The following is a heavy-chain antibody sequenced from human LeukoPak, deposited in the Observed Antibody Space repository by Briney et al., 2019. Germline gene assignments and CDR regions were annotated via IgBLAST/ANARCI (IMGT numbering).Heavy chain of an antibody. CDR2: IRYDGSSK. J-gene: IGHJ4*02. Sequence: PGGSLRLSCAASGFTFSSYGMHWVRQAPGKGLEWVAFIRYDGSSKYYADSVKGRFTISRDNSKNTLYLQMNSLRAEDTAVYYCAKDTAFVVVVVAATPDPYFDYWGQGTLVTVSS. CDR1: GFTFSSYG. CDR3: AKDTAFVVVVVAATPDPYFDY. D-gene: IGHD2-15*01. V-gene: IGHV3-30*02.